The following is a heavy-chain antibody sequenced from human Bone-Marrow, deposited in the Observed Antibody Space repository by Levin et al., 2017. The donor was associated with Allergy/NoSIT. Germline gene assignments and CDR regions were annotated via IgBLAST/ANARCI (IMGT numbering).Heavy chain of an antibody. CDR3: AKDRDFYGSGSLGN. D-gene: IGHD3-10*01. CDR2: ISGSGTIT. Sequence: GESLKISCAASGFTFSSYAMSWVRQAPGKGLEWVSSISGSGTITHYAESVKGRFTISRDISKNMLHLQMNSLRAEDTAVYYCAKDRDFYGSGSLGNWGQGTLVTVSS. J-gene: IGHJ4*02. CDR1: GFTFSSYA. V-gene: IGHV3-23*01.